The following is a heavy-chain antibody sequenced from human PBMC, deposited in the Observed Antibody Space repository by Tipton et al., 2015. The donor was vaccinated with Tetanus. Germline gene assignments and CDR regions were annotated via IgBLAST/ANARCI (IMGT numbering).Heavy chain of an antibody. V-gene: IGHV4-59*01. D-gene: IGHD3-10*01. CDR3: ARSKLLWFGESLSGFDS. CDR2: VYYTGST. CDR1: GGSMSTYY. Sequence: TLSLTCTVSGGSMSTYYRSWIRQPPGKGLEWIGYVYYTGSTDYNPSLKSRVTISVDTSKSQFSLRLTSVTAADTAVYYCARSKLLWFGESLSGFDSWGQGTLVTVSA. J-gene: IGHJ4*02.